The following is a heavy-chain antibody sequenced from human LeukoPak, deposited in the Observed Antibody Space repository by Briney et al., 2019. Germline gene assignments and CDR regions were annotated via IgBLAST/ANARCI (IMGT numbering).Heavy chain of an antibody. CDR3: ARGIWEMATIPYWYFDI. D-gene: IGHD5-24*01. CDR2: IYYSGST. J-gene: IGHJ2*01. Sequence: PSETLSLTCTVSGGSISSYYWSWVRQHPGKGLEWIGYIYYSGSTNYNPSLKSRVTISVDTSKNQFSLKLSSVTAADTALYYCARGIWEMATIPYWYFDIWGRGTLVTVSS. CDR1: GGSISSYY. V-gene: IGHV4-59*12.